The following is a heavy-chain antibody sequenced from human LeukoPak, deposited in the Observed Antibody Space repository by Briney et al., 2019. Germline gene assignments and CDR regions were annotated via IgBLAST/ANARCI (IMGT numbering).Heavy chain of an antibody. Sequence: SETLSLTCAVYGGSFSGYYWSWIRQPPGKGLEWIGEINHSGSTYYNPSLKSRVTISVDTSKNQFSLKLSSVTAADTTVYYCAGKYYYDISGYFYVDWWGQGTLVTVSS. J-gene: IGHJ4*02. CDR2: INHSGST. D-gene: IGHD3-22*01. CDR1: GGSFSGYY. V-gene: IGHV4-34*01. CDR3: AGKYYYDISGYFYVDW.